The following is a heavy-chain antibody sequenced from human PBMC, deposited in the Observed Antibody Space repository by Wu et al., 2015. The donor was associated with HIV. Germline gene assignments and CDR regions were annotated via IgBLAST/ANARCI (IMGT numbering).Heavy chain of an antibody. CDR1: GGTFTSYT. J-gene: IGHJ4*02. V-gene: IGHV1-69*12. CDR3: VRGKSCCGGRRYCNGADCFNWDFEH. D-gene: IGHD2-21*01. Sequence: QVQLVQSGAEVKKPGSSVKVSCKASGGTFTSYTISWVRQAPGQGLEWMGGIIPVLDRRTYALKFRGRVTITADESTSTAYMELDSLTSDDTAKYYCVRGKSCCGGRRYCNGADCFNWDFEHWGQGTLVIVSS. CDR2: IIPVLDRR.